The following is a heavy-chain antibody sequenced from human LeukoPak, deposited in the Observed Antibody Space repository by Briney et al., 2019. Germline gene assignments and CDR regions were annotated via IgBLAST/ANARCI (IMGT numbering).Heavy chain of an antibody. J-gene: IGHJ4*02. CDR1: GFTFSSYE. V-gene: IGHV3-48*03. Sequence: GGSLRLSCAASGFTFSSYEMNWVRQAPGKGLEWVSYISSGSTIYDADSVKGRFTISRDNAKNSLYLQMTSLRAEDTAVYYCARESIAVAGAPFDYWGQGTLVTVSS. CDR2: ISSGSTI. CDR3: ARESIAVAGAPFDY. D-gene: IGHD6-19*01.